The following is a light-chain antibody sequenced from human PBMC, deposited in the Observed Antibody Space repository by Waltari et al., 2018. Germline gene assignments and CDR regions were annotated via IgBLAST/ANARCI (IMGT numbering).Light chain of an antibody. CDR2: KDT. CDR1: TLSKQY. CDR3: QLADRTVTYV. Sequence: SHELTQPPSVSVSPGQTASITCSGNTLSKQYVYWYKQKPGQAPVLLIYKDTERPSGIPDRFSGSSSGATVTLTISGVQAEDEADYYCQLADRTVTYVFGPGTNLIVL. V-gene: IGLV3-25*03. J-gene: IGLJ1*01.